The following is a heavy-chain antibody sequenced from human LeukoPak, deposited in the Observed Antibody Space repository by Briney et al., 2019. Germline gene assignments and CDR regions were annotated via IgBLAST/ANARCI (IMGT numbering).Heavy chain of an antibody. D-gene: IGHD3-10*01. CDR1: GYSISSGYY. CDR2: FYHDGST. Sequence: SETLSLICTVSGYSISSGYYWGWIRQPPGKGLEWVGSFYHDGSTNYNPSLKSRVTMSVDTSKNQFSLKLSSVTAADTAVYYCARTYYGSGSYYFDYWGQGTLVTVSS. J-gene: IGHJ4*02. CDR3: ARTYYGSGSYYFDY. V-gene: IGHV4-38-2*02.